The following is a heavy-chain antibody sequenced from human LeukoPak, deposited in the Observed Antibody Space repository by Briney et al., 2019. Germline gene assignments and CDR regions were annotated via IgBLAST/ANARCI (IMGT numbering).Heavy chain of an antibody. D-gene: IGHD6-19*01. V-gene: IGHV4-34*01. Sequence: ETLSLTCAVYGGSFNGYYWTWIRQPPGKGLEWIGEINHSGSTDYNPSLKSRVTISVDTSKNQFSLKLSSVTAADTAIYYCARAVSGRFDYWGQGTLVTVSS. CDR1: GGSFNGYY. CDR2: INHSGST. J-gene: IGHJ4*02. CDR3: ARAVSGRFDY.